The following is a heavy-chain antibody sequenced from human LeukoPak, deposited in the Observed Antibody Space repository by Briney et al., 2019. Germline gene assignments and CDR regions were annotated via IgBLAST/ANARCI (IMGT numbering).Heavy chain of an antibody. CDR1: GYTFTGYY. CDR3: ARDRRGPYDSSGYRRSKFDY. D-gene: IGHD3-22*01. Sequence: GASVKVSCKASGYTFTGYYMHWVRQAPGQGLEWMGWINPNGGGTNYAQKFQGRVTMTRDTSISTAYMELSRLRSDDTAVYYCARDRRGPYDSSGYRRSKFDYWGQGTLVTVSS. J-gene: IGHJ4*02. V-gene: IGHV1-2*02. CDR2: INPNGGGT.